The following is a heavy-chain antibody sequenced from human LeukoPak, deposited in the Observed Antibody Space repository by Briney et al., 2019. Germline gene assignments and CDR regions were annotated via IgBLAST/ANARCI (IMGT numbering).Heavy chain of an antibody. Sequence: SQTLSLTCAISGDSVSSNSWNWIRQSPSRGLEWLGRIYYKSKWFNDYAESVKSRITINPDTSKNQFSLQLNSVTPEDTALYYCARDQPWIIGFDIWGQGTMVTVSS. CDR3: ARDQPWIIGFDI. J-gene: IGHJ3*02. V-gene: IGHV6-1*01. CDR2: IYYKSKWFN. D-gene: IGHD5-12*01. CDR1: GDSVSSNS.